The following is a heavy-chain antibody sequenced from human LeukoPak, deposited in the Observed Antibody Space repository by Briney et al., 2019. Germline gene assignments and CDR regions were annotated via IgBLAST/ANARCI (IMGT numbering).Heavy chain of an antibody. CDR3: AKGNYDFWSGLDY. CDR1: GFTFSTYW. CDR2: ISGSGGST. Sequence: GGSLRLSCAASGFTFSTYWMSWVRQAPGKGLEWVSTISGSGGSTYYADSVKGRFTISRDNSKNTLYLQMNSLRAEDTAVYYCAKGNYDFWSGLDYWGQGTLVTVSS. D-gene: IGHD3-3*01. V-gene: IGHV3-23*01. J-gene: IGHJ4*02.